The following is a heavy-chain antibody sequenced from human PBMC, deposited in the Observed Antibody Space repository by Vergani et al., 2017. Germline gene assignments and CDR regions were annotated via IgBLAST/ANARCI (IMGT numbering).Heavy chain of an antibody. J-gene: IGHJ4*02. CDR3: ALSQGYSSSXKGY. Sequence: EVQLLESGGGLVQPGGSLRLSCAASGFTFSSYAMSWVRQAPGKGLEWVSAISGSGGSTYYADSVKGRFTISRDNSKNTLYLQMNSLRAEDTAVYYCALSQGYSSSXKGYWGQGTLVTVSS. CDR1: GFTFSSYA. V-gene: IGHV3-23*01. CDR2: ISGSGGST. D-gene: IGHD6-13*01.